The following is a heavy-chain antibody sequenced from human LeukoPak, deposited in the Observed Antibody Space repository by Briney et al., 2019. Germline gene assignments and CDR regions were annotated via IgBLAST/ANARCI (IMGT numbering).Heavy chain of an antibody. D-gene: IGHD6-13*01. CDR1: GFTFTSYA. Sequence: PGGSLRLSCAASGFTFTSYAMTWVRQAPGKGLEWVSSISASGGSTYYADSVKGRFTISRDNSKVYLQMDSLQVEDTAVYYCAKGVTSSSWYRGGDYWGQGTLVTVSS. V-gene: IGHV3-23*01. CDR2: ISASGGST. CDR3: AKGVTSSSWYRGGDY. J-gene: IGHJ4*02.